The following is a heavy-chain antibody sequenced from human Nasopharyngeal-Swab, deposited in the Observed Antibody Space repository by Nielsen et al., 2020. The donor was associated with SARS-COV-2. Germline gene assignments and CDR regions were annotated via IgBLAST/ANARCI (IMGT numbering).Heavy chain of an antibody. Sequence: GESLKISCAASGFTLSYSWMNWVRQAPGKGLEWVANIKHDGSEKYYVDSVEGRFSISRDNAKNSLYLQMSSLRAEDTAVYYCARDTGKDYTYNYVDSSRDGFDIWDQGTMVTVSS. D-gene: IGHD3-16*01. J-gene: IGHJ3*02. CDR1: GFTLSYSW. CDR3: ARDTGKDYTYNYVDSSRDGFDI. CDR2: IKHDGSEK. V-gene: IGHV3-7*01.